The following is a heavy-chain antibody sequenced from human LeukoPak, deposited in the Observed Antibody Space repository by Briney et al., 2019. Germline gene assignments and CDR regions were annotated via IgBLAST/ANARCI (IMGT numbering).Heavy chain of an antibody. D-gene: IGHD3-22*01. V-gene: IGHV3-74*01. CDR3: ARVYETSGYLY. CDR1: GFTFSNFW. J-gene: IGHJ4*02. Sequence: GGSLRLSCAASGFTFSNFWMHWVRQAPGKGLVWVALIYGDGSFTRYADSVKGRFTISRDNAKNTVYLQMNSLRVEDTAVYYCARVYETSGYLYWGQGSLVAVSS. CDR2: IYGDGSFT.